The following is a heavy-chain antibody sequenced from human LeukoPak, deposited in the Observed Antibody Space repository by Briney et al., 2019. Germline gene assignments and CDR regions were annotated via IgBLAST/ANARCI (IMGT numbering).Heavy chain of an antibody. CDR3: ASWGSSWDDKWFDP. Sequence: SETMSLTCTVSGGSISSSSYYWGWIREPPGKGLEWIGRIYFSESTYYNPSLKRRVTRSVDTSQHQFSLTLSYVTAADTAVYHRASWGSSWDDKWFDPWGQGTLVTVSS. D-gene: IGHD6-13*01. V-gene: IGHV4-39*07. CDR1: GGSISSSSYY. CDR2: IYFSEST. J-gene: IGHJ5*02.